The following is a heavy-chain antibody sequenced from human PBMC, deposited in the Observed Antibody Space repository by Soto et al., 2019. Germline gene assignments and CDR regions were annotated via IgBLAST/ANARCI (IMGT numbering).Heavy chain of an antibody. V-gene: IGHV1-69*10. D-gene: IGHD3-16*01. Sequence: GASVKVSCKASGGTFSSYAATWVRQAPGQGLEWMGGIIPLLGVTNFAQNFQGRVTITADKSTSTAYMELSSLTSEDTAFYYCERGVPIYGGKFYFDSWGQGTLVTVYS. CDR1: GGTFSSYA. CDR2: IIPLLGVT. J-gene: IGHJ4*02. CDR3: ERGVPIYGGKFYFDS.